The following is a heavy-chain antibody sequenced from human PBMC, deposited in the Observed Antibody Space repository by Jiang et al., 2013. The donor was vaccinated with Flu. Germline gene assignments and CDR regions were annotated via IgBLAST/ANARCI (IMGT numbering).Heavy chain of an antibody. CDR2: IYHSGST. CDR1: GYSIRNNYY. CDR3: ARHRGGRYRGNYYFFDY. D-gene: IGHD1-26*01. V-gene: IGHV4-38-2*01. J-gene: IGHJ4*02. Sequence: GLVKPSETLSLSCAVSGYSIRNNYYWGWIRQPPGKGLEWIGSIYHSGSTYYNPSLKSRVTISVDTSKNQFSLNLSSVTAADTAVYYCARHRGGRYRGNYYFFDYWGQGTLVTVSS.